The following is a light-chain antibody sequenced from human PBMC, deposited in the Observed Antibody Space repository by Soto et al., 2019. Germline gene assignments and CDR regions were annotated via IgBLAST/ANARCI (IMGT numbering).Light chain of an antibody. CDR1: SSNIGAGYD. CDR3: QSYDSSLSCYV. J-gene: IGLJ1*01. Sequence: QSVLTQPPSVSGAPGESVTISCTGSSSNIGAGYDVHWYQQLPGTAPKLLIYGNSNRPSGVHDQFSGSKSGTSASLAITGLQAEDEADYYCQSYDSSLSCYVLGNGTKVTVL. CDR2: GNS. V-gene: IGLV1-40*01.